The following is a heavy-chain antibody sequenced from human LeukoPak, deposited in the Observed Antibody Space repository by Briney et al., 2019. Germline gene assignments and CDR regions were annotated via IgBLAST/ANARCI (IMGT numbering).Heavy chain of an antibody. CDR3: ARGGYQLLDWFDP. CDR2: INHSGST. Sequence: PSETLSLTCAVYGGSFSGYYWSWIRQPPGKGLEWIGEINHSGSTNYNPSLKSRVTISVDTSKNQFSLKLSSVTAADTAVYYCARGGYQLLDWFDPWGQGTLVTVSS. CDR1: GGSFSGYY. V-gene: IGHV4-34*01. J-gene: IGHJ5*02. D-gene: IGHD2-2*01.